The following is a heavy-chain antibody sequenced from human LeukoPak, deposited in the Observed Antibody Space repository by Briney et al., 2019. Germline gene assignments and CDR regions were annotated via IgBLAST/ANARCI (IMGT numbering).Heavy chain of an antibody. CDR2: IYSGGST. D-gene: IGHD3-10*01. CDR3: ARILPYGSGSYYSPFDY. Sequence: PGGSLRLSCAASGFTVSSNYMSWVRQAPGKGLEWVSVIYSGGSTYYADSVKGRFTISRDNAKNSLYLQMNSLRAEDTAVYYCARILPYGSGSYYSPFDYWGQGTLVTVSS. V-gene: IGHV3-53*01. CDR1: GFTVSSNY. J-gene: IGHJ4*02.